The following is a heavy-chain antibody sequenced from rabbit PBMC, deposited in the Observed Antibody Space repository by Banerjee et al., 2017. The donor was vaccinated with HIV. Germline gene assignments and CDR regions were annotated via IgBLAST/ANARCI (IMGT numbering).Heavy chain of an antibody. CDR2: IYAGSSGMT. Sequence: QEQLEESGGDLVKPGGSLTLTCTASGFSFSSNYWICWVRQAPGKGLEWIACIYAGSSGMTYYARWAKGPFTISKTSSTTVTLQMTSLTAADTATYFCARDLAGVIGWNFGLWGPGTLVTVS. CDR1: GFSFSSNYW. D-gene: IGHD4-1*01. CDR3: ARDLAGVIGWNFGL. J-gene: IGHJ4*01. V-gene: IGHV1S45*01.